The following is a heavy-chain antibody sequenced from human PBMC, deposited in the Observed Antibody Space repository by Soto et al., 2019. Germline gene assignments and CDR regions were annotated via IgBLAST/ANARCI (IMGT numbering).Heavy chain of an antibody. CDR2: IDHNGIT. J-gene: IGHJ6*02. Sequence: ETLSLTCAVSGDSISNSKWWTWVRQTPGKGLEWIGKIDHNGITNYNPSLESRVTILKDNSKNQLSLKLSSVTGADSAVYYCVRLNRDYYYYGMDVWGQGATVTVSS. CDR1: GDSISNSKW. CDR3: VRLNRDYYYYGMDV. V-gene: IGHV4-4*02.